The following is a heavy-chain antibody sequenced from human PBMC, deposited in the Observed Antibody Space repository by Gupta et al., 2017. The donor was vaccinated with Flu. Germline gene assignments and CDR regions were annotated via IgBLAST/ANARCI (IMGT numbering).Heavy chain of an antibody. CDR2: YDSGSP. D-gene: IGHD3-3*02. Sequence: YDSGSPTYNPSLKSRVTISVDMSKNQFSLKLSSVSATDTAVDDCASLDGISIFDYWGQGIQGTVSS. J-gene: IGHJ4*02. CDR3: ASLDGISIFDY. V-gene: IGHV4-59*01.